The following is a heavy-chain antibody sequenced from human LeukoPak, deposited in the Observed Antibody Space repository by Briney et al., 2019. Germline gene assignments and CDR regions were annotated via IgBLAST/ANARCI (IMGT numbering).Heavy chain of an antibody. V-gene: IGHV3-11*01. J-gene: IGHJ3*02. CDR1: GFTFSDYY. CDR3: ARVTPSTGDAFDI. CDR2: ISSSGSTI. Sequence: GGSLRLSCAASGFTFSDYYMSWIRQAPGKGLEWVSYISSSGSTIYYADSVKGRFTISRDNAKNSLYLQMNSLRAEDTTVYYCARVTPSTGDAFDIWGQGTMVTVSS. D-gene: IGHD2-8*02.